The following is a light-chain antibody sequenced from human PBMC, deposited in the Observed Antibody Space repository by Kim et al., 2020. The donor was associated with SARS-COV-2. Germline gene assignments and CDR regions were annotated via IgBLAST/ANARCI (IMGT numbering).Light chain of an antibody. V-gene: IGKV3-15*01. CDR2: GAS. CDR1: QSVSSN. J-gene: IGKJ1*01. Sequence: EIVMTQSPATLSVSPGERATLSCRASQSVSSNLAWYQQKPGQAPRLLIYGASTRATGIAARFSCSGSGTEFTLTISSLQSEDFAVYYCQQYNNWPPTWTFGQGTKVDIK. CDR3: QQYNNWPPTWT.